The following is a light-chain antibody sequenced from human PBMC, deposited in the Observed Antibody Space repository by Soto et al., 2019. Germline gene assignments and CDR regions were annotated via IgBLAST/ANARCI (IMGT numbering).Light chain of an antibody. CDR1: SSDIGGYNA. Sequence: SALTQPASVSGSPGQTITISCTGTSSDIGGYNAVSWYQHHPGKAPKLIIYEVTHRPSGVSDRFSASKSGNTASLTISGLRAEDEADYYCNSFRVSHLYVFGTGTKVTVL. CDR2: EVT. CDR3: NSFRVSHLYV. V-gene: IGLV2-14*01. J-gene: IGLJ1*01.